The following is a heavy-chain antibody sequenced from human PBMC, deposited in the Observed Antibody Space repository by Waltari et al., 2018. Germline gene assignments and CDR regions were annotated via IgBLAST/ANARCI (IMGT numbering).Heavy chain of an antibody. V-gene: IGHV3-30*02. Sequence: QVQLVESGGGVVQPGGSLRLSCAASGFTFSSYGMHWARQAPGKGLEWVAFIRYDGSNKYYADSVKGRFTISRDNSKNTLYLQMNSLRAEDTAVYYCAKDLPTGAGDYWGQGTLVTVSS. D-gene: IGHD7-27*01. CDR2: IRYDGSNK. CDR3: AKDLPTGAGDY. J-gene: IGHJ4*02. CDR1: GFTFSSYG.